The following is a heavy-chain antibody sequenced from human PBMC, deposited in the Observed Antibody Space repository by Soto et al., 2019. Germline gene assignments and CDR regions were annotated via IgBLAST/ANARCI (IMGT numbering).Heavy chain of an antibody. D-gene: IGHD1-26*01. Sequence: QVQLVQSGAEVKKPGSSVKVSCKASGGTFSSYAISWVRQAPGQGLEWMGGIIPIFGTANYAQKFQGRVTITADQSTSTADMGLGSLRSEDTAVYYCAGGGGEGATSGFDYWGQGTLVTVSS. CDR1: GGTFSSYA. CDR2: IIPIFGTA. CDR3: AGGGGEGATSGFDY. J-gene: IGHJ4*02. V-gene: IGHV1-69*01.